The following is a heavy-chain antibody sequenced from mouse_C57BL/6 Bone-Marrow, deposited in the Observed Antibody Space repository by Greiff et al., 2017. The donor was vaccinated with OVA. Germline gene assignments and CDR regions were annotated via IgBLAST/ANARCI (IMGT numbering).Heavy chain of an antibody. CDR1: GYAFTNYL. CDR3: ARIYGNYDGYFDV. CDR2: INPGSGGT. V-gene: IGHV1-54*01. Sequence: QVQLQQSGAELVRPGTSVKVSCKASGYAFTNYLIEWVKQRPGQGLEWIGVINPGSGGTNYNEKFKGKATLTADKSSSTAYMQLSSLTSEDSAVYFYARIYGNYDGYFDVWGKGTTVTVSS. D-gene: IGHD2-1*01. J-gene: IGHJ1*03.